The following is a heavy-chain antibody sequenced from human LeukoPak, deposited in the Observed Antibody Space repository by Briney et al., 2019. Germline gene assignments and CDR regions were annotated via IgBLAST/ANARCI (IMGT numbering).Heavy chain of an antibody. D-gene: IGHD3-16*02. J-gene: IGHJ4*02. CDR3: ASPRRLGELSTDY. CDR2: IYYSGST. V-gene: IGHV4-39*01. Sequence: PSETLSLTCTVSGGSISSSSYYWGWIRQPPGKGLEWIGSIYYSGSTYYIPALKSRVTISVDTSKNQFSLKLSSVTAADTAVYYCASPRRLGELSTDYWGQGTLVTVSS. CDR1: GGSISSSSYY.